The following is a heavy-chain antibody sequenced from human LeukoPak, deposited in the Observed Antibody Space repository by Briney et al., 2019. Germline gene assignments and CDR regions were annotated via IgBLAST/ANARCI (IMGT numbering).Heavy chain of an antibody. CDR2: INTNTGNP. CDR1: GYTFTSYA. V-gene: IGHV7-4-1*02. Sequence: ASVKVSCKASGYTFTSYAMNWVRQAPGQGLEWMGWINTNTGNPTYAQGFTGRFVFSLDTSVSTAYLQISSPKAEDTAVYYCARHCSGGSCNYYGMDVWGQGTTVTVSS. J-gene: IGHJ6*02. D-gene: IGHD2-15*01. CDR3: ARHCSGGSCNYYGMDV.